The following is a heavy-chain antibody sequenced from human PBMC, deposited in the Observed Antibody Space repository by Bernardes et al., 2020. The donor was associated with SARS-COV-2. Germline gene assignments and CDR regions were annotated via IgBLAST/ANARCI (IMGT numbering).Heavy chain of an antibody. CDR3: ARVKSSSWPQAYYFDY. V-gene: IGHV4-4*07. CDR2: IYTSGST. J-gene: IGHJ4*02. CDR1: GGSISSYY. Sequence: SEPLSLTCTVSGGSISSYYWSWIRQPAGKGLEWIGRIYTSGSTNYNPSLKSRVTMSVDTSKNQFSLKLSSVTAADTAVYYCARVKSSSWPQAYYFDYWGQGTLVTVSS. D-gene: IGHD6-13*01.